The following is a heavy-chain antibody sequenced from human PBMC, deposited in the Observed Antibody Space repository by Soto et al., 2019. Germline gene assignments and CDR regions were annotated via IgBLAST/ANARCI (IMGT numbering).Heavy chain of an antibody. Sequence: ASAQASCKASGYTFTNYDIKWVRQATGQGPEWMGWMNPKSGNTGYAQNFKGRVTMTRDNSITTAYMELSSLTSEDTAVYYCAREPSENYLDVWGKGTTVTVSS. CDR3: AREPSENYLDV. CDR1: GYTFTNYD. D-gene: IGHD6-19*01. V-gene: IGHV1-8*01. CDR2: MNPKSGNT. J-gene: IGHJ6*03.